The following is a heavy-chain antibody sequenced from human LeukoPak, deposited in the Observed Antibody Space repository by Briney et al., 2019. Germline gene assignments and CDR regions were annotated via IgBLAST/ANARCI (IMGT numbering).Heavy chain of an antibody. CDR3: STEDKYCGSANCGKY. J-gene: IGHJ4*02. Sequence: ASVKVSCTTSGYTFTNYYVHWVRQAPGQGLEWMGYIIPDSGGADYDQRFQGRVTMTRDKSISTVYMELSSLRSDDTAVYYCSTEDKYCGSANCGKYWGQGTLVTVSS. V-gene: IGHV1-2*02. D-gene: IGHD2-2*01. CDR1: GYTFTNYY. CDR2: IIPDSGGA.